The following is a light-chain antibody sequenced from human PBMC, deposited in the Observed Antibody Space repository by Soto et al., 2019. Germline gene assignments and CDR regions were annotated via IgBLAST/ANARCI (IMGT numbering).Light chain of an antibody. V-gene: IGLV1-40*01. CDR1: SSNIGAGYD. CDR2: GNS. Sequence: QPVLTQPPSVSGAPGQRVTISCTGSSSNIGAGYDVHWYQQLPGTAPKLLIYGNSNRPSGVSDRFSGSKSGTSASLAITGLQAEDEADYYCQSYDSMVSGSGVFGGGTKLTVL. J-gene: IGLJ2*01. CDR3: QSYDSMVSGSGV.